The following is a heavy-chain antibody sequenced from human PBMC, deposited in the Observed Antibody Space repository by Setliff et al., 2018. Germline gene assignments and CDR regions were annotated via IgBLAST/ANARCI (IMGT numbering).Heavy chain of an antibody. CDR1: GYTFTGYY. D-gene: IGHD6-13*01. CDR3: ARTYSSSWYYYYGMDV. Sequence: ASVKVSCKASGYTFTGYYMHWVRQATGQGLEWMGWMNPNSGNTGYAQKFQGRVTMTRNTSISTAYMELSSLRSEDTAVYYCARTYSSSWYYYYGMDVWGQGTTVTVSS. CDR2: MNPNSGNT. J-gene: IGHJ6*02. V-gene: IGHV1-8*02.